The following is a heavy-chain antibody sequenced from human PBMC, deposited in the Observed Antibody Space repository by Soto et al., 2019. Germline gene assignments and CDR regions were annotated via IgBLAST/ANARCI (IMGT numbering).Heavy chain of an antibody. CDR3: ARDLVGYCSGGSCYLWY. CDR1: GFTFSSYG. CDR2: IWYDGSNK. Sequence: PGESLKIACAASGFTFSSYGMHWVRQAPGKGLEWVAVIWYDGSNKYYADSVKGRFTISRDNSKNTLYLQMNSLRAEDTAVYYCARDLVGYCSGGSCYLWYWGQGTLVTVSS. D-gene: IGHD2-15*01. V-gene: IGHV3-33*01. J-gene: IGHJ4*02.